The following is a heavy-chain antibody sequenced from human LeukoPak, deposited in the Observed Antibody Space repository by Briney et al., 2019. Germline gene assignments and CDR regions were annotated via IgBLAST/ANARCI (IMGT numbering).Heavy chain of an antibody. CDR3: ARGPNTGGNYRAFDI. V-gene: IGHV4-39*07. Sequence: PSETLSLTRTVSGGSISSSLYYWAWIRQPPGKGLEWIGSIYYNGDTYYNPSLKSRVTISFDTSESQVSLHLSSVTAADTAIYYCARGPNTGGNYRAFDIWGQGTMVTVSS. CDR1: GGSISSSLYY. J-gene: IGHJ3*02. D-gene: IGHD4-23*01. CDR2: IYYNGDT.